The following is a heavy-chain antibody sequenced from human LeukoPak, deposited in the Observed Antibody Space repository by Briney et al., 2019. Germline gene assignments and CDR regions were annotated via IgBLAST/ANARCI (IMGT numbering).Heavy chain of an antibody. Sequence: PSETLSLTCTVSGGSISTGGYYWSWIRQHPGKGLEWIGYISYSGTTYYNPSLKSRVTLSVDTSNNQFSLRLSSVTAADTALYYCARHYDLYYYTGVWGKGTTVTVSS. D-gene: IGHD3-22*01. J-gene: IGHJ6*03. CDR2: ISYSGTT. CDR3: ARHYDLYYYTGV. CDR1: GGSISTGGYY. V-gene: IGHV4-31*03.